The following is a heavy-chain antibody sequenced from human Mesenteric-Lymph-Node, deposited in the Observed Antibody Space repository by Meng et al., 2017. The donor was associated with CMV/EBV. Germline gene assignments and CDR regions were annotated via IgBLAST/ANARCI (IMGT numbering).Heavy chain of an antibody. Sequence: GESLKISCAASGFTFSNAWMSWVRQAPGKGLEWVANIKQDGTDKFYVDSVKGRFTISRDNAKNSLYLQMHSLRAEDTAVYYCVRDDRGWGTYWGQGTLVTVSS. CDR1: GFTFSNAW. V-gene: IGHV3-7*01. CDR3: VRDDRGWGTY. J-gene: IGHJ4*02. CDR2: IKQDGTDK. D-gene: IGHD3-22*01.